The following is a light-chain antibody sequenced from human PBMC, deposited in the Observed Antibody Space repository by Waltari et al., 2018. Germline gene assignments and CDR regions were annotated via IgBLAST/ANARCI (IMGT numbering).Light chain of an antibody. CDR1: QSISSY. CDR3: QQSYSTPLT. V-gene: IGKV1-39*01. Sequence: DIQMTQSPSSLSASVGDRVTITCRASQSISSYLNWYQQKPGKAPKHLIYAASSLQSGVPSRFSGSGSGTDFTLTISSLQPEDFATYYCQQSYSTPLTFGGGTKLEIK. J-gene: IGKJ4*01. CDR2: AAS.